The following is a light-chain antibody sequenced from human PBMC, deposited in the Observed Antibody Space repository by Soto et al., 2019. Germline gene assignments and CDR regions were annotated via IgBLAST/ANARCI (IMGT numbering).Light chain of an antibody. CDR3: QQYGTLAGT. J-gene: IGKJ1*01. CDR1: QSVSSSH. CDR2: GAT. V-gene: IGKV3-20*01. Sequence: EIVLTQSPGTLSLSPGERATLSCRASQSVSSSHLAWYQQNPGQAPRLLIYGATSRATGIPDRFSGSGSGTDFTLTISRLEPEDFAVYYCQQYGTLAGTFGQGTKVEIK.